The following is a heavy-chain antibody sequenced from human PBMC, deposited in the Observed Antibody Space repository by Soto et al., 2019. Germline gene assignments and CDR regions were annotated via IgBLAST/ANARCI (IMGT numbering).Heavy chain of an antibody. Sequence: EMQLLESGGGLVQPGGSLRLSCAASGFTFSNYAMSWVRQAPGKGLEWVSTISRSGGGTYYADSVKGRFTISRDNFRNTLYQQMNSLRDEDTAVYYCAKDRGSTYPTRVFDYRGQGTLVTVSS. D-gene: IGHD2-15*01. CDR3: AKDRGSTYPTRVFDY. V-gene: IGHV3-23*01. CDR1: GFTFSNYA. J-gene: IGHJ4*02. CDR2: ISRSGGGT.